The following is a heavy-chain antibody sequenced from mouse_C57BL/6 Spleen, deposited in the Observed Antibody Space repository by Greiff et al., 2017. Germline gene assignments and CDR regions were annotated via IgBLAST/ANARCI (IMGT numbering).Heavy chain of an antibody. Sequence: VQLKQPGAELMKPGASVKLSCKATGYTFTGSWIEWVKQRPGHGLEWIGDINPYNGGTIYNQKFKGKATLTVDKSSSTAYMELRSLTSEDTAVYYCARTLTYDYRAMDYWGQGTSVTVSS. CDR3: ARTLTYDYRAMDY. D-gene: IGHD2-4*01. J-gene: IGHJ4*01. CDR2: INPYNGGT. CDR1: GYTFTGSW. V-gene: IGHV1-18*01.